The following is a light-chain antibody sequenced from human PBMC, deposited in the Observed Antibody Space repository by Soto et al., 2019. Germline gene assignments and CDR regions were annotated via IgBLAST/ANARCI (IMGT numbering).Light chain of an antibody. J-gene: IGKJ3*01. CDR1: QGIDTY. V-gene: IGKV1-9*01. CDR3: QQLNTYPIT. CDR2: SAS. Sequence: DIHLTQSPSFLSASVGDRVAITCRASQGIDTYLVWYQQKSGKAPKLLLYSASTLHSVAPSRFSGSGSGTEFTLTISSLQPEDFETYYCQQLNTYPITFGHGTTVDFK.